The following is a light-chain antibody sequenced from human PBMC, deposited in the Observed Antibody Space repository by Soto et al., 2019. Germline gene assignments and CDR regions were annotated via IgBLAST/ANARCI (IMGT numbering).Light chain of an antibody. CDR1: QSVSSN. CDR2: GAS. J-gene: IGKJ4*01. V-gene: IGKV3-15*01. Sequence: EIVMTQSPATLSVSPGERATLSCRATQSVSSNLAWYQQKPGQAPRLLIYGASTRATGIPARFSGSGSGTEFTLPISSLQSEDFAVYYCQQYKDWPPLTFGGGTKVEIK. CDR3: QQYKDWPPLT.